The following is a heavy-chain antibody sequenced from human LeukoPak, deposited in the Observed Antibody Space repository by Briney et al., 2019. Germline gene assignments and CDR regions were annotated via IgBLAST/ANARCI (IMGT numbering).Heavy chain of an antibody. CDR3: ARGAVQLWLRDTYYYMDV. J-gene: IGHJ6*03. CDR2: INWNGRIT. D-gene: IGHD5-18*01. Sequence: GESLRLSCAASGFTFDDYAMNWVRQVPGRGLEWVSGINWNGRITEYADSVKDRFTISRQNTKNSLYLYMNNLGGEDAALYFCARGAVQLWLRDTYYYMDVWGKGTTVTVSS. V-gene: IGHV3-20*04. CDR1: GFTFDDYA.